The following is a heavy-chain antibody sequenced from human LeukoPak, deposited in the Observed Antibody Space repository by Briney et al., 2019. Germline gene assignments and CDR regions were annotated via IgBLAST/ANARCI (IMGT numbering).Heavy chain of an antibody. Sequence: GRSLRLSCAASGFTFDDYAMHGVRQAPGKGLEGVLGISWNSGSIGYADSVKGRFTISRDNAKNSLYLQMNSLRAEDTALYYCAKDKGHSYGLRYYFDYWGQGTLVTVSS. CDR2: ISWNSGSI. CDR1: GFTFDDYA. V-gene: IGHV3-9*01. J-gene: IGHJ4*02. D-gene: IGHD5-18*01. CDR3: AKDKGHSYGLRYYFDY.